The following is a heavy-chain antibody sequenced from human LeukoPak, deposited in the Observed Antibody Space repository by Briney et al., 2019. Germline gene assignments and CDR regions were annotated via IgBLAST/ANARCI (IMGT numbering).Heavy chain of an antibody. V-gene: IGHV1-69*06. Sequence: SVKVSCKASGGTFSSYAISWVRQAPGQGLEWMGGIIPIFCTANYAQKFQGRVTITADKSTSTAYMELSSLRSEDTAVYYCARSSVVAAAGPYYFDYWGQGTLVTVSS. CDR2: IIPIFCTA. D-gene: IGHD6-13*01. CDR1: GGTFSSYA. CDR3: ARSSVVAAAGPYYFDY. J-gene: IGHJ4*02.